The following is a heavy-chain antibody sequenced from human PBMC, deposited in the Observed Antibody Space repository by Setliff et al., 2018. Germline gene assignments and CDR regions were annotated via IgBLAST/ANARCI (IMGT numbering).Heavy chain of an antibody. CDR3: AREGVDARSSTDYRYYMDV. V-gene: IGHV1-46*01. CDR2: INPSGGPT. J-gene: IGHJ6*03. CDR1: GYTLTNYY. Sequence: GASVKVSCKASGYTLTNYYMHWVRQAPGQGLEWMGIINPSGGPTRYAQKFQGRVTMTRDTSTSTVYMEVSSLRSEDTAVYYCAREGVDARSSTDYRYYMDVWGKGTTVTVSS. D-gene: IGHD2-8*01.